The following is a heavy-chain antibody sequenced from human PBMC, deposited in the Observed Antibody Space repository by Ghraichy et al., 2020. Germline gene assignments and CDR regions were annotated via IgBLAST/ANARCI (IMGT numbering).Heavy chain of an antibody. CDR3: ARAGFLEIFGVVTPLDV. CDR2: ISSSSSYT. J-gene: IGHJ6*04. V-gene: IGHV3-11*06. CDR1: GFTFSDYY. Sequence: GGSLRLPCAASGFTFSDYYMSWIRQAPGKGLEWVSYISSSSSYTNYADSVKGRFTISRDNAKNSLYLQMNSLRAEDTAVYYCARAGFLEIFGVVTPLDVWGKGTTVTVSS. D-gene: IGHD3-3*01.